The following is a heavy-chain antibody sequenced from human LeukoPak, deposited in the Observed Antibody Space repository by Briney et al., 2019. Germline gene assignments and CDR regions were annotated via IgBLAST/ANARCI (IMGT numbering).Heavy chain of an antibody. CDR2: IIPIFGTA. CDR3: AREHIVATIDLGHYGMDV. CDR1: GGTFSSYA. D-gene: IGHD5-12*01. J-gene: IGHJ6*02. Sequence: SVKVSCKASGGTFSSYAISWVRQAPGQGLEWMGGIIPIFGTANYAQKFQGRVTITADESTSTAYMELSSLRSEDTAVYYCAREHIVATIDLGHYGMDVWGQGTTVTASS. V-gene: IGHV1-69*13.